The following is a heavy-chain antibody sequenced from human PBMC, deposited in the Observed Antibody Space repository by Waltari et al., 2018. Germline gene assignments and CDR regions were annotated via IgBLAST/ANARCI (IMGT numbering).Heavy chain of an antibody. V-gene: IGHV4-34*01. J-gene: IGHJ1*01. CDR1: GGSFSGYY. CDR3: ARGLPSYGSGSYYLYFQH. CDR2: INHSGST. Sequence: QVQLQQWGAGLLKPSETLSLTCAVYGGSFSGYYWRWIRQPPGTGLEWIGEINHSGSTNYNPSLKSRVTISVDTSKNQFSLKLSSVTAADTAVYYCARGLPSYGSGSYYLYFQHWGQGTLVTVSS. D-gene: IGHD3-10*01.